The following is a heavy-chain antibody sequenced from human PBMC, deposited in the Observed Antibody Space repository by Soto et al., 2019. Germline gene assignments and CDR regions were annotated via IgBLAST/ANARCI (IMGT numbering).Heavy chain of an antibody. CDR1: GFTFNRHP. D-gene: IGHD2-8*01. Sequence: QVQLVESGGGVVQPGRSLRLSCAASGFTFNRHPLHWVRQAPGKGLEWVAVISHDGNNKDYADSVKGRFTISRHNSMNMLYLQMHGLRTEDTAIFYCARASGHIYATLHGPFDHWGQGALVTVSS. V-gene: IGHV3-30-3*01. CDR3: ARASGHIYATLHGPFDH. J-gene: IGHJ4*02. CDR2: ISHDGNNK.